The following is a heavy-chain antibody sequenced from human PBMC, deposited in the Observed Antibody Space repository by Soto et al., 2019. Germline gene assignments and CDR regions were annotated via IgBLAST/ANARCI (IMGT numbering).Heavy chain of an antibody. J-gene: IGHJ5*01. V-gene: IGHV4-34*01. CDR3: STRAYDTNGYYRFDP. Sequence: SETLSLTWAVYGGSFSGHSWTGIGQSPGKGLEWIGDINHSGRVNYSPSLKGRVTISLDTSKNQFSLTLSAVTAADTAMYYCSTRAYDTNGYYRFDPWGQGTLVTVSS. D-gene: IGHD3-22*01. CDR1: GGSFSGHS. CDR2: INHSGRV.